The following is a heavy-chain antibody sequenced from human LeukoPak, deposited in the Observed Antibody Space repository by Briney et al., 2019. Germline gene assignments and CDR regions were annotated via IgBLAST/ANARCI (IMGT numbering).Heavy chain of an antibody. CDR2: IYYSGST. CDR3: ARVAVASAGYFDY. J-gene: IGHJ4*02. D-gene: IGHD6-13*01. Sequence: SETLSLTCTVSGGSISSYYWSWIRQPPGKGLEWIGYIYYSGSTNYNPSLKSGVTISVDTSKNQFSLKLSSVTAADTAVYYCARVAVASAGYFDYWGQGTLVTVSS. CDR1: GGSISSYY. V-gene: IGHV4-59*01.